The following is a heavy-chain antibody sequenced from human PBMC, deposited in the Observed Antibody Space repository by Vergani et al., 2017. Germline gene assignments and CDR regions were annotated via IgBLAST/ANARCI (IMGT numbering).Heavy chain of an antibody. CDR1: GFTFSSYS. CDR2: ISSSGSTI. J-gene: IGHJ5*02. V-gene: IGHV3-21*04. Sequence: VQLVESGGGLVKPGGSLRLSCAASGFTFSSYSMNWVRQAPGTGLEWVSSISSSGSTIYYADSVKGRFTISRDNAKNSLYLQMNSLRAEHTAVYYCARDSLPGQLVPSVRWFDPWGQGTLVTVSS. CDR3: ARDSLPGQLVPSVRWFDP. D-gene: IGHD6-13*01.